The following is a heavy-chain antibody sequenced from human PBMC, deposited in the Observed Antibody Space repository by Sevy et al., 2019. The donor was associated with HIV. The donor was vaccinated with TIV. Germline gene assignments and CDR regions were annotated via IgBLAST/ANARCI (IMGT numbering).Heavy chain of an antibody. CDR2: IFHSGNT. CDR1: GGSISTDLYS. Sequence: SDTLSLTCAVSGGSISTDLYSWNWIRQPPGKGLEWIGYIFHSGNTYYNPSLKSRVTISIDRSKNQFSLNLSSVTAADTAVYYCARSSSAYPYHFDYWGQGTLVTVSS. V-gene: IGHV4-30-2*01. J-gene: IGHJ4*02. CDR3: ARSSSAYPYHFDY.